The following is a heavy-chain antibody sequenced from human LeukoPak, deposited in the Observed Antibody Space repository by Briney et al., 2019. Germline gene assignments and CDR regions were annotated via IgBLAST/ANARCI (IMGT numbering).Heavy chain of an antibody. D-gene: IGHD2-2*01. Sequence: NPSETLSLTCTVSGGSISSSSYYWSWIRQPPGKGLEWIGEINHSGSTNYNPSLKSRVTISVDTSKNQFSLKPSSVTAADTAVYYCVGIIGYCSSTSCYGVNWFDPWGQGTLVTVSS. CDR1: GGSISSSSYY. CDR3: VGIIGYCSSTSCYGVNWFDP. CDR2: INHSGST. V-gene: IGHV4-39*07. J-gene: IGHJ5*02.